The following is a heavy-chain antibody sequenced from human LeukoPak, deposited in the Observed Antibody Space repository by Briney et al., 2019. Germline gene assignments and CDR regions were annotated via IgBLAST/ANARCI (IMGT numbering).Heavy chain of an antibody. CDR2: ISGSGGST. CDR1: GFTFSSYA. J-gene: IGHJ4*02. CDR3: AKVGSGSYYLDYFDY. D-gene: IGHD1-26*01. V-gene: IGHV3-23*01. Sequence: GGSLRLSCAASGFTFSSYAMSWVRQAPGKGQEWVSAISGSGGSTYYADSVKGRFTISRDNSKNTLYLQMNSLRAEDTAVYYCAKVGSGSYYLDYFDYWGQGTLVTVSS.